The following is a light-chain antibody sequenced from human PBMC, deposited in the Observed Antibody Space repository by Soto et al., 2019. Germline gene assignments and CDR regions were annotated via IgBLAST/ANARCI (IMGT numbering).Light chain of an antibody. V-gene: IGLV2-11*01. CDR2: EVS. CDR1: ASDVGGYSY. Sequence: QSVLTQPRSVSGSPGQSVTISCTGTASDVGGYSYVSWYQQHPGKAPKLMIYEVSKRPSGVSNRFSGSKSGNTASLTISGLQAEDEADYHCCSYAGSYTYVFGPGTKVTVL. CDR3: CSYAGSYTYV. J-gene: IGLJ1*01.